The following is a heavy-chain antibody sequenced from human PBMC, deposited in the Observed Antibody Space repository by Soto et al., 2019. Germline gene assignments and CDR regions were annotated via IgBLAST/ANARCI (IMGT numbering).Heavy chain of an antibody. Sequence: SETLSLTCTVSGGSISSGDYYWSWIRQPPGKGLEWIGYIYYSGSTYYNPSLKSRVTISVDTSKNQFSLKLSSVTAADTAVYYCARDNSYGPFDYWGQGTLVTVS. J-gene: IGHJ4*02. CDR2: IYYSGST. D-gene: IGHD5-18*01. CDR3: ARDNSYGPFDY. V-gene: IGHV4-30-4*01. CDR1: GGSISSGDYY.